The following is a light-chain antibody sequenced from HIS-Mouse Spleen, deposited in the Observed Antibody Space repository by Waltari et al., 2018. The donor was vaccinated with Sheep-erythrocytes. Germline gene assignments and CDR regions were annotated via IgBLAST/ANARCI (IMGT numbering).Light chain of an antibody. CDR1: NIGSKS. Sequence: SYVLTQPPSVSVAPGQTARITCGGTNIGSKSVHWYQQKPGQAPVLVVYDDSDRPSGIPERFSGSNSGNTATLTISRVEAGGEADYYCQVWDSSSDHVVFGGGTKLTVL. J-gene: IGLJ2*01. CDR3: QVWDSSSDHVV. CDR2: DDS. V-gene: IGLV3-21*02.